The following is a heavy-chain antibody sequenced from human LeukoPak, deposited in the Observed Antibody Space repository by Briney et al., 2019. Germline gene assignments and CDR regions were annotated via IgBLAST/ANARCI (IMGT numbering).Heavy chain of an antibody. D-gene: IGHD3-9*01. Sequence: SETLSLTCAVYGGSFSGYYWSWIRQPPGKGLEWIGEINHSGSTNYNPSLKSRVTISVDMSKNQFSLKLSSVTAADTAVYYCAFWDYDILTGYLRSDYWGQGTLVTVS. CDR1: GGSFSGYY. CDR2: INHSGST. V-gene: IGHV4-34*01. CDR3: AFWDYDILTGYLRSDY. J-gene: IGHJ4*02.